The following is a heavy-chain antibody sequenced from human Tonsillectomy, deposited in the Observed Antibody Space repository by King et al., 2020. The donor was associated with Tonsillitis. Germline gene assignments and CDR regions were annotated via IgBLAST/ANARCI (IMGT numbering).Heavy chain of an antibody. CDR2: ISYDGSNK. J-gene: IGHJ1*01. V-gene: IGHV3-30-3*01. D-gene: IGHD1-26*01. CDR1: GFTFSSYA. Sequence: QLVQSGGGVVQPGRSLRLSCAASGFTFSSYAMHWVRQAPGKGLEWVAVISYDGSNKYYADSVKGRFTNSRDNSKNTLYLQMNSLRAEDTAVYYCTRRGSGAPHPLFQHWGQGTLVTVSS. CDR3: TRRGSGAPHPLFQH.